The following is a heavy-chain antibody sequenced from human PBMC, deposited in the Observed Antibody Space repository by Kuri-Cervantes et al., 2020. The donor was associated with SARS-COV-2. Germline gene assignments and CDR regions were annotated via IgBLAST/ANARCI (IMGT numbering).Heavy chain of an antibody. CDR3: ASSGVGHYFDY. CDR1: GGTFSSYT. CDR2: IIPILGIA. Sequence: SVKVSCKASGGTFSSYTISWVRQAPGQGLEWMGRIIPILGIANYAQKFQGRVTITADKSTSTAYMELSSLRSEDTAVYFCASSGVGHYFDYWGQGTLVTVSS. V-gene: IGHV1-69*02. D-gene: IGHD2-15*01. J-gene: IGHJ4*02.